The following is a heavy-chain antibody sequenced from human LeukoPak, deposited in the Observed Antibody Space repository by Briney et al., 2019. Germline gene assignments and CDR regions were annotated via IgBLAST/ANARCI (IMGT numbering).Heavy chain of an antibody. J-gene: IGHJ6*02. CDR2: IKQDGSVK. D-gene: IGHD1-26*01. V-gene: IGHV3-7*01. CDR1: GFTFSSYW. Sequence: GGSLRLSCAASGFTFSSYWMSWGRQAPGKGLEWVANIKQDGSVKYYVDSVKGRFTISRDNAKNSLYLQMNSLRAEDTAVYYCARDQAVGAYYYYYYGMDVWGQGTTVTVSS. CDR3: ARDQAVGAYYYYYYGMDV.